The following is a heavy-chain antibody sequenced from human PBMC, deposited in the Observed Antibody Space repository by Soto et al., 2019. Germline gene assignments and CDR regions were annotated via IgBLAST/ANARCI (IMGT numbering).Heavy chain of an antibody. CDR3: ARGATHGSSWYFWFDP. D-gene: IGHD6-13*01. V-gene: IGHV1-69*01. Sequence: QVQLVQSGAEVRMPGTSVKVSCKASGGTFSTYPITWVRQAPGQGLEWMGGVIPLSGATNYAQKFKGRVTITADESTSTAYMELSSLRAEDAAVYYCARGATHGSSWYFWFDPWGQGTLVTVSS. CDR2: VIPLSGAT. CDR1: GGTFSTYP. J-gene: IGHJ5*02.